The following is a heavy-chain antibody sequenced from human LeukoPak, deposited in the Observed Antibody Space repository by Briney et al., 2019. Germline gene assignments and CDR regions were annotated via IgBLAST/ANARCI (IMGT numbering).Heavy chain of an antibody. Sequence: PGGSLRLSFAASGFTVSSNYMSWVRQAPGKGLEWVSVIYSGGSTYYADSVKGRFTISRDNSKNTLYLQMNSLRAEDTAVYYCARALNYGSGAPSWFDPWGQGTLVTVSS. V-gene: IGHV3-53*01. CDR2: IYSGGST. D-gene: IGHD3-10*01. CDR3: ARALNYGSGAPSWFDP. J-gene: IGHJ5*02. CDR1: GFTVSSNY.